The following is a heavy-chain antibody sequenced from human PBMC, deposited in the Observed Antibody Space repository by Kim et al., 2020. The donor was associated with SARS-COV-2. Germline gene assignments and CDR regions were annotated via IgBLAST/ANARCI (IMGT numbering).Heavy chain of an antibody. CDR2: IKSDGGTT. Sequence: GGSLRLSCAASGFSFSNYFMYWFRQAPGKGLVWVSRIKSDGGTTDYADSVKGRFTISRDNAKNTLYLQMNSLRAEDSAVYYCARDPASGFGGQGTLVTVS. D-gene: IGHD3-10*01. CDR1: GFSFSNYF. CDR3: ARDPASGF. J-gene: IGHJ4*02. V-gene: IGHV3-74*01.